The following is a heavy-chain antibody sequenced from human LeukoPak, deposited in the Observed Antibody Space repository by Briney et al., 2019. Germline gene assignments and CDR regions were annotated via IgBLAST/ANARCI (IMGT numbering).Heavy chain of an antibody. CDR1: GGSFSGYY. J-gene: IGHJ4*02. D-gene: IGHD2-15*01. CDR2: INHSGST. CDR3: ASATASRDSLYYFDY. Sequence: SETLSLTCAVYGGSFSGYYWSWIRQPPGKGLEWIGEINHSGSTNYNPSLKSRVTISVDTSKNQFSLKLTSVTAADTAIYHCASATASRDSLYYFDYWGQGTLVTVSS. V-gene: IGHV4-34*01.